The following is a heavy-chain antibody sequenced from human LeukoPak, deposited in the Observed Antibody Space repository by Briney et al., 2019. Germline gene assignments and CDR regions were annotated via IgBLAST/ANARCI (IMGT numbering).Heavy chain of an antibody. V-gene: IGHV3-30-3*01. Sequence: PGGSLRLSCVVSGFTLTNYVVHWVRQAPGKGLEWVTLVSSDGGIKYYADSVKGRFSVSRDISKDTLYLQMNSLRVDDTAVYYCARDSETTPIHVLGYWGQGTLVTVSS. CDR3: ARDSETTPIHVLGY. CDR1: GFTLTNYV. D-gene: IGHD2-15*01. J-gene: IGHJ4*02. CDR2: VSSDGGIK.